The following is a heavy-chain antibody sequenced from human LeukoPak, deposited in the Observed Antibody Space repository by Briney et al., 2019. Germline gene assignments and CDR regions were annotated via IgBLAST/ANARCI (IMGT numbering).Heavy chain of an antibody. V-gene: IGHV1-24*01. D-gene: IGHD2-2*01. CDR1: GYTLTELS. CDR2: FDPEDGET. J-gene: IGHJ6*02. Sequence: ASVKVSCKVSGYTLTELSMHWVRQTPGKGREWMGGFDPEDGETIYAQKFQGRVTMTEDTSTDTAYMELSSLRSEDTAVYYCATEGGSVVPAASRPNRPKVLYYYGMDVWGQGTTVTVSS. CDR3: ATEGGSVVPAASRPNRPKVLYYYGMDV.